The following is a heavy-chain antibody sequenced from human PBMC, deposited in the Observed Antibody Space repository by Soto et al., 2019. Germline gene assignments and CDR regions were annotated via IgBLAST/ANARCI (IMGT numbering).Heavy chain of an antibody. CDR1: GGSISSYY. D-gene: IGHD5-18*01. Sequence: TSETLSLTCTVSGGSISSYYWGWIRQPPGKGLEWIGYIYYSGSTNYNPSLKSRVTISVDTSKNQFSLKLSSVTAADTAVYYCARVGVGYRYGYFDYWGQGTLVTVSA. J-gene: IGHJ4*02. CDR2: IYYSGST. V-gene: IGHV4-59*01. CDR3: ARVGVGYRYGYFDY.